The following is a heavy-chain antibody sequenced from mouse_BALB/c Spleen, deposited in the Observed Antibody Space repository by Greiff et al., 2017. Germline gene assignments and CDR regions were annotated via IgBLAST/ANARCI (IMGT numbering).Heavy chain of an antibody. CDR2: ISSGGSYT. V-gene: IGHV5-6*02. J-gene: IGHJ4*01. D-gene: IGHD2-3*01. CDR1: GFTFSSYG. Sequence: EVMLVESGGDLVKPGGSLKLSCAASGFTFSSYGMSWVRQTPDKRLEWVATISSGGSYTYYPDSVKGRFTISRDNAKNTLYLQMSSLKSEDTAMYYCARRAMMEAMDYWGQGTSVTVSS. CDR3: ARRAMMEAMDY.